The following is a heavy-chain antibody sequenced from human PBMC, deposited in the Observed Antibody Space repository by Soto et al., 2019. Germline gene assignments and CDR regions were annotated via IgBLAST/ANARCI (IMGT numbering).Heavy chain of an antibody. CDR3: ARDRHTAYFYY. V-gene: IGHV4-30-4*01. CDR1: GGSISSGDYY. D-gene: IGHD5-18*01. Sequence: SETLSLTCTVSGGSISSGDYYWSWIRQPPGKGLEWIGYIYYSGSTYYNPSLKSRVTISVDTSKNQFSLKLSSVTAADTAVYYCARDRHTAYFYYWGQGTLVTGSS. CDR2: IYYSGST. J-gene: IGHJ4*02.